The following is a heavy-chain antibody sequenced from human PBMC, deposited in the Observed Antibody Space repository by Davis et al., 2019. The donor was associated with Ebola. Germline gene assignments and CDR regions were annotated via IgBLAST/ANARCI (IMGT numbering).Heavy chain of an antibody. Sequence: AASVKVSCKASGGTFSSYAISWVRQAPGQGLEWMGGIIPIFGTANYAQKFQGRVTITADESTSTAYMELSSLRSEDTAVYYCASDSSGYYYGISYWGQGTLVTVSS. CDR3: ASDSSGYYYGISY. CDR1: GGTFSSYA. CDR2: IIPIFGTA. J-gene: IGHJ4*02. D-gene: IGHD3-22*01. V-gene: IGHV1-69*13.